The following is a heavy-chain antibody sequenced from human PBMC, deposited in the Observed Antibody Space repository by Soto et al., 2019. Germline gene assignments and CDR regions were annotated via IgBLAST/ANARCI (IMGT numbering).Heavy chain of an antibody. CDR3: AREWILTGYYKRGYYGMDV. D-gene: IGHD3-9*01. V-gene: IGHV4-34*01. J-gene: IGHJ6*02. CDR1: GGSFSGYY. Sequence: QVQLQQWGAGLLKPSETLSLTCAVYGGSFSGYYWSWIRQPPGKGLEWIGEINHSGSTNYNPSLTRRVTISVDTSKNQFSLKLSSVTAADTAVYYCAREWILTGYYKRGYYGMDVWGQGTTVTVSS. CDR2: INHSGST.